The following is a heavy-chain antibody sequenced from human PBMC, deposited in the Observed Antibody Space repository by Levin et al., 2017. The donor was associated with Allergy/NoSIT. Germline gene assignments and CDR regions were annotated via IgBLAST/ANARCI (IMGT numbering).Heavy chain of an antibody. CDR3: ARARDAYGDSPFDY. Sequence: SQTLSLTCTVSGGSISSYYWSWIRQPPGKGLEWIGYIYYSGSTNYNPSLKSRVTISVDTSKNQFSLKLSSVTAADTAVYYCARARDAYGDSPFDYWGQGTLVTVSS. V-gene: IGHV4-59*01. D-gene: IGHD4-17*01. J-gene: IGHJ4*02. CDR2: IYYSGST. CDR1: GGSISSYY.